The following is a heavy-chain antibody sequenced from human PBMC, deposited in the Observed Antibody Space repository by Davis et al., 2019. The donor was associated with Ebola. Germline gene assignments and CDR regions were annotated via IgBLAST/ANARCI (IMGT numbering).Heavy chain of an antibody. CDR2: INAGNGNT. D-gene: IGHD3-10*01. CDR1: GFTFSSYA. V-gene: IGHV1-3*01. CDR3: ARDRMVQGVIITHNWFDP. Sequence: GESLKISCAASGFTFSSYAIHWVRQAPGQRLEWMGWINAGNGNTKYSQKFQGRVTITRDTSASTAYMELSSLRSEDTAVYYCARDRMVQGVIITHNWFDPWGQGTLVTVSS. J-gene: IGHJ5*02.